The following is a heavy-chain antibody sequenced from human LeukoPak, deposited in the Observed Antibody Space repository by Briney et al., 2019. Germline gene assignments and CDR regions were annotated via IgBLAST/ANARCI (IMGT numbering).Heavy chain of an antibody. V-gene: IGHV3-9*01. Sequence: GGSLRLSCAASGFTFDDYAMHWVRQAPGKGLEWVSGISWNSGSIGYADSVKGRFTISRDNAKNSLYLQMNSLRAEDTAVYYCARGLVQYSSGWYFDYWGQGTLVTVSS. J-gene: IGHJ4*02. CDR1: GFTFDDYA. CDR2: ISWNSGSI. CDR3: ARGLVQYSSGWYFDY. D-gene: IGHD6-19*01.